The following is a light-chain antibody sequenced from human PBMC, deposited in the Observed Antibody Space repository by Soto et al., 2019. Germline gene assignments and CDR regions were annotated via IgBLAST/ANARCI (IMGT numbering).Light chain of an antibody. CDR3: QQLNNYPLT. CDR2: AAS. J-gene: IGKJ4*01. Sequence: DIQLTQSPSFLSASVGDRVTITCRASQGISSYLAWYQQKPGKAPNLLIYAASTLQSGVPSRFSGSGSGTEFTLTINNLQPEDFATFYCQQLNNYPLTFGGGTKVEIK. V-gene: IGKV1-9*01. CDR1: QGISSY.